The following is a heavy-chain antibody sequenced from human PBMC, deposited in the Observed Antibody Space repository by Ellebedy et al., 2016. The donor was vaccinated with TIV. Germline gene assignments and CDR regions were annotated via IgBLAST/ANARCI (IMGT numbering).Heavy chain of an antibody. V-gene: IGHV4-31*03. J-gene: IGHJ5*02. Sequence: MPSETLSLTCTVSGDSMSSAGYYWSWIRQNPRKGLEWTGNMYNSGTTYLNPSLRSRVSISLDISKNQFSLNLSSVTAADTAVYFCARDARRFDLWGQGTLVTVSS. CDR1: GDSMSSAGYY. CDR3: ARDARRFDL. CDR2: MYNSGTT.